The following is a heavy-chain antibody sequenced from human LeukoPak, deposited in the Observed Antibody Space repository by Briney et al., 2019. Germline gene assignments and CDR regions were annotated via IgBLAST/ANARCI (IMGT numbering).Heavy chain of an antibody. Sequence: PSETLSLTCTVSGGSISSYYWSWIRQPAGKGLEWIGRIYTSGSTNYNPSLKSRVTMSVDTSKNQFSLKLSSVTAADTAVYYCARVSEEEDYYDSRGYSEYFDYWGQGTLVTVSS. J-gene: IGHJ4*02. CDR1: GGSISSYY. CDR3: ARVSEEEDYYDSRGYSEYFDY. D-gene: IGHD3-22*01. CDR2: IYTSGST. V-gene: IGHV4-4*07.